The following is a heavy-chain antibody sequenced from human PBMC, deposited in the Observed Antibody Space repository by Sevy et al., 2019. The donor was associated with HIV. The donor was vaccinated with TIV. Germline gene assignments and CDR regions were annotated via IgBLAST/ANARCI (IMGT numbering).Heavy chain of an antibody. CDR3: AKNRPPGGSYFSRHAMDV. D-gene: IGHD3-16*01. CDR2: ISSDGSYR. J-gene: IGHJ6*02. CDR1: GFTFSAYD. Sequence: GGSLRLSCAASGFTFSAYDMHWVRQAPGKGLEWVAIISSDGSYRYYADSVRGRFSMSKANSKNTMYLQISALSIEDTAVYYCAKNRPPGGSYFSRHAMDVWGRGTTVTVSS. V-gene: IGHV3-30*18.